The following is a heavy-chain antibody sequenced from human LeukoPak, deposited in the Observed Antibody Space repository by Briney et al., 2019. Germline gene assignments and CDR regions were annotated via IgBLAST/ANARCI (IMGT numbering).Heavy chain of an antibody. D-gene: IGHD1-26*01. CDR1: GFTFSRYG. J-gene: IGHJ4*02. V-gene: IGHV3-33*01. Sequence: GRSLRLSCAASGFTFSRYGMHWVRQAPGKGLEWVAVIWYDGSNKYYADSVKGRFTISRDNSKNTLYLQMNSLRAEDTAVYYCATSGSYYRFEYWGQGTLVTVSS. CDR2: IWYDGSNK. CDR3: ATSGSYYRFEY.